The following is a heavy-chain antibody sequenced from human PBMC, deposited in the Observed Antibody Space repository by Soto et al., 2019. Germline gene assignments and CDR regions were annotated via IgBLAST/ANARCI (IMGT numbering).Heavy chain of an antibody. V-gene: IGHV3-23*01. CDR2: ISGSVSGGRVDT. D-gene: IGHD2-8*01. CDR3: ALSLMYGPLGAYDI. CDR1: GFTFSTYA. Sequence: GGSLRLSCAASGFTFSTYAMSWVRQAPGKGLEWVSAISGSVSGGRVDTYYADSVKGRFTISRDNSIDTLYLQMNSLRTEDAAVYYCALSLMYGPLGAYDIWGPAPMVTVS. J-gene: IGHJ3*02.